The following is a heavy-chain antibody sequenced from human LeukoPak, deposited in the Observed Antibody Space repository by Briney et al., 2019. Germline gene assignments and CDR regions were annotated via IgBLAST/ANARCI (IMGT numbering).Heavy chain of an antibody. CDR3: VRDCGFHTFDY. CDR2: IKEDGSEK. Sequence: GGSLRLSCAASGFTFSGYWMTWVRQAPGKGLEYVVNIKEDGSEKYYVDSAKGRFTISRDNTKNSLYLQMSSLRGDDTAVYYCVRDCGFHTFDYWGQGTLVTVSS. D-gene: IGHD2-21*01. V-gene: IGHV3-7*03. CDR1: GFTFSGYW. J-gene: IGHJ4*02.